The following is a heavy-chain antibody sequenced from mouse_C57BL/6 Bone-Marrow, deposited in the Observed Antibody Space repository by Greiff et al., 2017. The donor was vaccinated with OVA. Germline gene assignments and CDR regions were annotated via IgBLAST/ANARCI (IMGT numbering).Heavy chain of an antibody. D-gene: IGHD1-1*01. Sequence: EVQLQQSGPELVKPGASVKISCKASGYTFTDYYMNWVKQSHGKSLEWIGDINPNNGGTSYNQKFKGKATLTVDKSSSTAYMELRSLTSEDSAVYYCARDTTVVEGDFDYWGQGTTLTVSS. J-gene: IGHJ2*01. CDR3: ARDTTVVEGDFDY. V-gene: IGHV1-26*01. CDR2: INPNNGGT. CDR1: GYTFTDYY.